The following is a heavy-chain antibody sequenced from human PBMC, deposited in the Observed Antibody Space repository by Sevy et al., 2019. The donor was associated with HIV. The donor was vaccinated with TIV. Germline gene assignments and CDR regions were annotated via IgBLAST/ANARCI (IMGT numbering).Heavy chain of an antibody. D-gene: IGHD6-19*01. Sequence: SETLSLTCGVSGDSITSSDDYWTWIRQFPGKGLQWIGTFFYDGRAVYNPSLESRVTMSLATSKSRFSLHVKSVSAADTAVFYCARAKRAMAGTFSFDPWGQGILVTVSS. CDR2: FFYDGRA. V-gene: IGHV4-39*02. CDR3: ARAKRAMAGTFSFDP. J-gene: IGHJ5*02. CDR1: GDSITSSDDY.